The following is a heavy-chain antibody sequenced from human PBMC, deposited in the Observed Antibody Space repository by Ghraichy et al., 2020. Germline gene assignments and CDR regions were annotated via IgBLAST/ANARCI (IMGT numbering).Heavy chain of an antibody. CDR3: ARDCRTTSCSRNGLDV. CDR2: ISSRSSFI. D-gene: IGHD2-2*01. Sequence: LTCAASGFTFRSYNMNWVRQAPGKGLEWGSSISSRSSFINYADSVKGRFTIPRDNANNSVYLHINSLRAEDTAVYYCARDCRTTSCSRNGLDVWGQGTTVTVSS. V-gene: IGHV3-21*01. J-gene: IGHJ6*02. CDR1: GFTFRSYN.